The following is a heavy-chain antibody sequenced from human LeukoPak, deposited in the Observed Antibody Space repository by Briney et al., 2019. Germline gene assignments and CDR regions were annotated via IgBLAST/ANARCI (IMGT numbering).Heavy chain of an antibody. CDR3: AITYCSSTSCYAGADY. D-gene: IGHD2-2*01. CDR1: GGTFSSYA. V-gene: IGHV1-69*13. Sequence: SVKVSCKASGGTFSSYAISWVRQAPGQGLEWMGGIIPIFGTANYAQKFQGRVTITADESTSTAYMELSSLRSEDTAVYYCAITYCSSTSCYAGADYWGQGTLVTVSS. J-gene: IGHJ4*02. CDR2: IIPIFGTA.